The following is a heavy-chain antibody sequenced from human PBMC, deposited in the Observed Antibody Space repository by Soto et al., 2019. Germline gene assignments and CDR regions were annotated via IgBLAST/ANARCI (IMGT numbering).Heavy chain of an antibody. J-gene: IGHJ5*02. CDR2: ISAYNGNT. Sequence: QVQLVQSGAEVKKPGASVKVSCKASGYAFTSYGISWVRQAPGQGLEWMGWISAYNGNTNYAQKLQGRVTMTTDTSTSTAYMELRSLRSDDTAVYYCARDHVPGIVVLNWFDPWGQGTLVTVSS. CDR1: GYAFTSYG. CDR3: ARDHVPGIVVLNWFDP. V-gene: IGHV1-18*01. D-gene: IGHD2-15*01.